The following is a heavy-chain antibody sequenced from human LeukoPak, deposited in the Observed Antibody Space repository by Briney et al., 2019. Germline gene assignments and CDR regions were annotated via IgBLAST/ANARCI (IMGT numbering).Heavy chain of an antibody. J-gene: IGHJ3*02. CDR3: AKDSSEAFDI. CDR2: ISYGGSNK. Sequence: GGSLRLSCAASGFTFSSYGMHWVRQAPGKGLEWVAVISYGGSNKYYADSVKGRFTISRDNSKNTLYLQMNSLRAEDTAVYYCAKDSSEAFDIWGQGTMVTVSS. D-gene: IGHD6-6*01. CDR1: GFTFSSYG. V-gene: IGHV3-30*18.